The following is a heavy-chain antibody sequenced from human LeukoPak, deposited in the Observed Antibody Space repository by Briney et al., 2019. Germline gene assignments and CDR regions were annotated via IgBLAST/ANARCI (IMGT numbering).Heavy chain of an antibody. V-gene: IGHV4-31*03. CDR1: GDSISTGNYY. Sequence: SQTLSLTCTVSGDSISTGNYYWSWIRQHPGEGLEWIGYIYYTGSTDHTSSLKSRVNISLATSTNQFSLKLTSVTAADTAVYYCAKAVNDWFDPWGQGTLVTVSS. D-gene: IGHD4-23*01. J-gene: IGHJ5*02. CDR2: IYYTGST. CDR3: AKAVNDWFDP.